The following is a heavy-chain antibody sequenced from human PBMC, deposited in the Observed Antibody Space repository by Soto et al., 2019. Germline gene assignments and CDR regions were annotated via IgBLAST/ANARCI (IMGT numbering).Heavy chain of an antibody. D-gene: IGHD3-22*01. V-gene: IGHV5-51*01. Sequence: PVESLKISCKGSGYSFTSYWIGWVRQMPVKGLEWMGIIYPGDSDTRYSPSFQVQVTISADKSISTAYLQWSSLKASDTAMYYCASTYYYDSSGYYHIDIWGQGTMVTVSS. CDR1: GYSFTSYW. CDR3: ASTYYYDSSGYYHIDI. CDR2: IYPGDSDT. J-gene: IGHJ3*02.